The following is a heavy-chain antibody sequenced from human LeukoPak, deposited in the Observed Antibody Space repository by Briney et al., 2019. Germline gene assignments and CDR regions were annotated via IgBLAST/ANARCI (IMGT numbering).Heavy chain of an antibody. CDR3: ARWYYYDSSGIRSAFDI. J-gene: IGHJ3*02. Sequence: PSETLSLTCTVSGGSISSSSYYWGWIRQPPGKGLEWIGSIYYSGSTYYNPSLKSRVTISVDTSKNQFSLKLSSVTAPDTAVYYCARWYYYDSSGIRSAFDIWGQGTMVTVSS. D-gene: IGHD3-22*01. CDR1: GGSISSSSYY. V-gene: IGHV4-39*01. CDR2: IYYSGST.